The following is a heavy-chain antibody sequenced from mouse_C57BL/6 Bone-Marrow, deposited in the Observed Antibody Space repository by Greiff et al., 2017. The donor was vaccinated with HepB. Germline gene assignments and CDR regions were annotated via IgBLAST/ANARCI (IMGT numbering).Heavy chain of an antibody. CDR3: ARADY. J-gene: IGHJ3*01. Sequence: QVQLQQPGAELVRPGTSVKLSCKASGYTFTSYWMHWVKQRPGQGLEWIGVIDPSDSYTNYNQKFKGKATLTVDTSSSTAYMQLSSLTSEDSAVSYCARADYWGQGTLVTVSA. V-gene: IGHV1-59*01. CDR1: GYTFTSYW. CDR2: IDPSDSYT.